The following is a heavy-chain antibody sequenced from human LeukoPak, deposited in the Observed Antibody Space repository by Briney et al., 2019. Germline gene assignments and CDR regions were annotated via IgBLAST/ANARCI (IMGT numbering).Heavy chain of an antibody. CDR3: ARVGTPYYYYYMDV. CDR2: IYYSGST. CDR1: GGSISSSSYY. D-gene: IGHD6-13*01. Sequence: SETLSLTCTVSGGSISSSSYYWGWIRQPPGKGLEWIGSIYYSGSTYYNPSLKSRVTISVDTSKNQFSLKLSSVTAADTAVYYCARVGTPYYYYYMDVWGKGTTVTVSS. J-gene: IGHJ6*03. V-gene: IGHV4-39*07.